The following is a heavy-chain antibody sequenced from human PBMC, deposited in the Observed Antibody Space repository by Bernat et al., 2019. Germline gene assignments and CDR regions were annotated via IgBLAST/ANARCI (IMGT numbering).Heavy chain of an antibody. CDR1: GFTFSRHG. CDR3: AKEETLGEYYFDY. CDR2: VSYDGSNK. D-gene: IGHD3-16*01. V-gene: IGHV3-30*18. J-gene: IGHJ4*02. Sequence: QVHLVESGGGVVQPGRSLRLSSVASGFTFSRHGMHWVRQAPGKGLEWVAVVSYDGSNKYYADSVKGRFTISRDNSKNTLYLQMNSLRVEDTAVYYCAKEETLGEYYFDYWGQGTLVTVSS.